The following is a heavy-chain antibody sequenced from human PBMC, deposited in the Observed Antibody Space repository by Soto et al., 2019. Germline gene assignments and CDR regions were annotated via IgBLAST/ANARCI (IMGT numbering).Heavy chain of an antibody. J-gene: IGHJ2*01. V-gene: IGHV4-34*01. CDR1: GGSFSDYY. CDR3: AREVPSRYFDL. D-gene: IGHD3-10*01. Sequence: SETLSLTCAVYGGSFSDYYWSWIRQPPGKGLEWIGEINHSGSTNYNPSLKSRVTISVDTSKNQFSLKLNSVTAADTAVYYCAREVPSRYFDLWGRGTPVTVS. CDR2: INHSGST.